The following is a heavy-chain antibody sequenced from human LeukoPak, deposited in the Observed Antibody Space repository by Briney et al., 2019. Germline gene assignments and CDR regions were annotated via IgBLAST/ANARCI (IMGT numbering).Heavy chain of an antibody. D-gene: IGHD3-22*01. CDR1: GFTFSSYA. CDR2: ISGSGGST. J-gene: IGHJ4*02. V-gene: IGHV3-23*01. CDR3: AKDHGTYYYDSSGYRFDY. Sequence: GGSLRLSCAASGFTFSSYAMSWVRQAPGKGLEWVSAISGSGGSTCYADSVKGRFTISRDNSKSTLYLQMNSLRAEDTAVYYCAKDHGTYYYDSSGYRFDYWGQGTLVTVSS.